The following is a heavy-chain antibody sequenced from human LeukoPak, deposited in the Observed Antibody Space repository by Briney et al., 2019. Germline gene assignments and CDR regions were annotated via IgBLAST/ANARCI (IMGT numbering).Heavy chain of an antibody. CDR3: ARDLLYSSSWAFDY. CDR2: ISTYNGNT. D-gene: IGHD6-13*01. Sequence: ASVKVSCKASGYTFTSYDISWVRQAPGQGLEWMGWISTYNGNTNYAQKLQGRVTMTTDTITTTAYMELRSLRSDDTAVYYCARDLLYSSSWAFDYWGQGTLVTVSS. J-gene: IGHJ4*02. V-gene: IGHV1-18*01. CDR1: GYTFTSYD.